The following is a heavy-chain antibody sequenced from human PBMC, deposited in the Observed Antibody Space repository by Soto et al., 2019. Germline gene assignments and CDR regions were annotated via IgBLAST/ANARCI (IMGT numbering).Heavy chain of an antibody. D-gene: IGHD2-15*01. J-gene: IGHJ6*02. CDR3: ARHLTYCSAGSCYSDFPYYGMDV. V-gene: IGHV4-39*01. CDR2: IFYSGGT. CDR1: GGSISSSSYY. Sequence: QLQLQESGPGLVKPSETLSLTCTVSGGSISSSSYYWGWIRQPPGKGLEWIGSIFYSGGTYYNLSLKSRVTISVDTSKNQFSLKLSSVTAADTAVYYCARHLTYCSAGSCYSDFPYYGMDVWGQGTTVTVSS.